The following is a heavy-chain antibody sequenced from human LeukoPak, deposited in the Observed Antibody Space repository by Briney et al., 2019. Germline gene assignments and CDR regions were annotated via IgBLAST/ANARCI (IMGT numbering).Heavy chain of an antibody. D-gene: IGHD3-22*01. CDR2: IWYDGSNK. CDR3: ARGNEDYYDSSGYFSGSTFDY. J-gene: IGHJ4*02. V-gene: IGHV3-33*01. CDR1: GFTFSSYG. Sequence: GGSLRLSCAASGFTFSSYGMHWVRQAPGKGLEGVAVIWYDGSNKYYADSVKGRFTISRDNSKNTLYLQMNSLRAEDTAVYYCARGNEDYYDSSGYFSGSTFDYWGQGTLVTVSS.